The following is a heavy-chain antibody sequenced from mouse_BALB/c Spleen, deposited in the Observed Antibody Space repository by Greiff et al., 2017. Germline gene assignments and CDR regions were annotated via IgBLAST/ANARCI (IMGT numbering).Heavy chain of an antibody. V-gene: IGHV3-8*02. Sequence: EVQLKESGPSLVNPSQTLSLTCSVTGDSITSGYWNWVRKFPGNELEYMGHIIYSGSTYCNQSLKSRISITRDTSKNQYYLQLNSVTTEDTATYYCARWDGYVDWYFDVWGAGTTVTVSS. CDR1: GDSITSGY. J-gene: IGHJ1*01. D-gene: IGHD1-2*01. CDR3: ARWDGYVDWYFDV. CDR2: IIYSGST.